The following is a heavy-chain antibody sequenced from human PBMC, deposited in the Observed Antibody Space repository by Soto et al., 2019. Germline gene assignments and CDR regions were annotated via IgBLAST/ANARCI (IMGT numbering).Heavy chain of an antibody. CDR1: GFTFSSYS. CDR3: AREFGGYDLVGVYYYYYMVV. Sequence: EVQLVESGGGLVKPGGSLRLSCAASGFTFSSYSMNWVRQAPGKGLEWVSSISSSSSYIYYADSVKGRFTISRDNANNSLFRQMKSLRAEDTAVYYSAREFGGYDLVGVYYYYYMVVWGKEPTVTVSS. CDR2: ISSSSSYI. D-gene: IGHD5-12*01. V-gene: IGHV3-21*01. J-gene: IGHJ6*03.